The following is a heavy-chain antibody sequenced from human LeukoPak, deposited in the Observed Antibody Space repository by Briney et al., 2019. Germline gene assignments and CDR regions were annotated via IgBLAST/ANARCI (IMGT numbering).Heavy chain of an antibody. CDR1: GFTFSIYA. V-gene: IGHV3-23*01. Sequence: GGSLRLSXAASGFTFSIYAMSWVRQTPGKGLEWLSSTSSGGDYTYYAGSVKGRFTISRDNSKNTLYLQMNSLRAEDTATYYCAKDRPNYYESNGHYYRRDGDSWGQGTLVTVSS. J-gene: IGHJ5*01. D-gene: IGHD3-22*01. CDR3: AKDRPNYYESNGHYYRRDGDS. CDR2: TSSGGDYT.